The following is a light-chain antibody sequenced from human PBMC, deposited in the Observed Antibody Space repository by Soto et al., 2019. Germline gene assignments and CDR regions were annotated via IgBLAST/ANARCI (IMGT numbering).Light chain of an antibody. J-gene: IGLJ1*01. V-gene: IGLV2-11*01. Sequence: QSALTQPRSVSESPGQSVTISCTGTSSDVGGFNYVSWFQQHPGKAPKLMIFDVTKRPSGVPNRFSGSKSGNTASLTISGLQGEDEADYYCCSYAGTYTYVFGTGTQVTVL. CDR1: SSDVGGFNY. CDR3: CSYAGTYTYV. CDR2: DVT.